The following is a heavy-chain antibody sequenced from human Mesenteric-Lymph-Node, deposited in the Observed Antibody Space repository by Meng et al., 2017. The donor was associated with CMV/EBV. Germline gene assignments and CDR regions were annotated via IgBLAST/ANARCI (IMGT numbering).Heavy chain of an antibody. D-gene: IGHD4/OR15-4a*01. CDR3: ARDKLTSYYYYGMDV. J-gene: IGHJ6*02. Sequence: GESLKISCAASGFTFSSYWMSWVRPAPGKGLEWVSYISNSGSTIYYADSVKGRLTISRDNAKNSLYLQMNSLRAEDTAVYYCARDKLTSYYYYGMDVWGQGTTVTVSS. V-gene: IGHV3-48*04. CDR2: ISNSGSTI. CDR1: GFTFSSYW.